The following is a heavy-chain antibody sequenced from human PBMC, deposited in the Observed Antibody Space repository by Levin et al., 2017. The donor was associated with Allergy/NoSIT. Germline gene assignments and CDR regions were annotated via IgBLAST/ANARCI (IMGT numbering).Heavy chain of an antibody. CDR2: ISSSSSYI. J-gene: IGHJ4*02. V-gene: IGHV3-21*01. CDR3: ARDGWGFGELWPIDY. CDR1: GFTFSSYS. Sequence: GGSLRLSCAASGFTFSSYSMNWVRQAPGKGLEWVSSISSSSSYIYYADSVKGRFTISRDNAKNSLYLQMNSLRAEDTAVYYCARDGWGFGELWPIDYWGQGTLVTVSS. D-gene: IGHD3-10*01.